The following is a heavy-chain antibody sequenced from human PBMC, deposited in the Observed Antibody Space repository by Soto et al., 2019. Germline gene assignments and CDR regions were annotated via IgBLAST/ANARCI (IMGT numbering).Heavy chain of an antibody. D-gene: IGHD1-26*01. CDR3: ARDPTVGATTDYYYGMDV. Sequence: ASVKVSCKASGYTFTSYAMHWVRQAPGQRLEWMGWINAGNGNTKYSQKFQGRVTITRDTSASTAYMELSSLRSEDTAVYYCARDPTVGATTDYYYGMDVWGQGTTVTVSS. J-gene: IGHJ6*02. CDR2: INAGNGNT. CDR1: GYTFTSYA. V-gene: IGHV1-3*01.